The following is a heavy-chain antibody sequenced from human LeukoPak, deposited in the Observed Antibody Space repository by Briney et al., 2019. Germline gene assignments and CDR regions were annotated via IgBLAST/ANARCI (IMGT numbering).Heavy chain of an antibody. CDR3: VTQQGGNPAY. Sequence: PGGSLRPSCAASGLTFSSHWMHWVRQAPGKGLVWVSRTTNDGSSTTYADSVKGRFTISRDNAKNMLYLQVNSLRAEDTAVYYCVTQQGGNPAYWGQGTLVTVSS. V-gene: IGHV3-74*01. D-gene: IGHD1-14*01. CDR2: TTNDGSST. CDR1: GLTFSSHW. J-gene: IGHJ4*02.